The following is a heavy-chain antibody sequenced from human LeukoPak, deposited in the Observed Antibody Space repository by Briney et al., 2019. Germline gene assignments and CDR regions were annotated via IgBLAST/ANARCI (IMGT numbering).Heavy chain of an antibody. J-gene: IGHJ5*02. CDR1: GFTVSDDY. V-gene: IGHV3-7*01. Sequence: PGGSLRPSCAASGFTVSDDYMSWVRQAPGKGLEWVATINQDGSEKYYVDSVKGRFTISRDNAKNSLYLQMNSLRAEDTAVYYCAEGYSGYDAWGQGALVTVSS. D-gene: IGHD5-12*01. CDR3: AEGYSGYDA. CDR2: INQDGSEK.